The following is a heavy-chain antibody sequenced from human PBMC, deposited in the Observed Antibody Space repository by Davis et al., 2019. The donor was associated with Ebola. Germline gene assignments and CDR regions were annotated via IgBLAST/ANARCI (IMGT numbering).Heavy chain of an antibody. CDR1: GGSVSSGSYY. D-gene: IGHD3-22*01. J-gene: IGHJ3*02. CDR3: ARGSDYYYDSSGYSIAFDI. V-gene: IGHV4-61*01. Sequence: PSETLSLTCTVSGGSVSSGSYYWSWIRQPPGKGLEWIGEINHSGSTNCNPSLKSRVTISVDTSKNQFSLKLSSVTAADTAVYYCARGSDYYYDSSGYSIAFDIWGQGTMVTVSS. CDR2: INHSGST.